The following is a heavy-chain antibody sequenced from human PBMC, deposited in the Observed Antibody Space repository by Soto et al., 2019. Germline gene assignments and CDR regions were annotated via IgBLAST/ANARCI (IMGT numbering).Heavy chain of an antibody. V-gene: IGHV1-18*01. CDR3: ARDSPPNYL. CDR1: GYTFTSYG. Sequence: ASVKVSCKASGYTFTSYGISWVRQAPGQGLEWMGWINAYNGNTNYAQKLQGRVAMTTDTSTSTAYMELRSLTSDDTAAYYCARDSPPNYLWGQGTLVTVSS. J-gene: IGHJ5*02. CDR2: INAYNGNT. D-gene: IGHD7-27*01.